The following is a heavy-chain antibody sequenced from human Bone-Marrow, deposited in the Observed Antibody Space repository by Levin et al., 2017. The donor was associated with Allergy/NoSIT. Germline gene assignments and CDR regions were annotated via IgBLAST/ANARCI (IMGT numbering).Heavy chain of an antibody. CDR3: VSYRDGPYIHIAY. CDR2: ISGDSRVI. CDR1: GLTFSDYA. V-gene: IGHV3-23*01. Sequence: PGGSLRLSRVVSGLTFSDYAMSWIRQTPDKGLEWISIISGDSRVIYYADSVRGRFTISRDNSKNTLYLQMNSLRAEDTALYYCVSYRDGPYIHIAYWGQGTLVTVSS. J-gene: IGHJ4*02. D-gene: IGHD3-16*02.